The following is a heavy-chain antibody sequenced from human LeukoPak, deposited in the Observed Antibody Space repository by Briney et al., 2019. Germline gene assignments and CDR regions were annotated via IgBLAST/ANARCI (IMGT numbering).Heavy chain of an antibody. CDR3: ARDHYDILTGYYDYMDV. D-gene: IGHD3-9*01. Sequence: PSQTLSLTCTVSGDSISSDDYYWNWIRQPAGKGLEWIGRFSASGNSNYNPSLKSRITISVDTSKNQFSLKLSSVTAADTAVYYCARDHYDILTGYYDYMDVWGKGTTVTVSS. V-gene: IGHV4-61*02. CDR2: FSASGNS. CDR1: GDSISSDDYY. J-gene: IGHJ6*03.